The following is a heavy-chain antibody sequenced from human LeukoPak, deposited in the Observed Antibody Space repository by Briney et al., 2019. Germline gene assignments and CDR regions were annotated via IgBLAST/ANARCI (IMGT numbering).Heavy chain of an antibody. Sequence: PSETLSLTCTVSGGSISSRSYYWGWIRQPPGKGLEWIGNIYYSGSTNYNPSLKSRVTISVDKSKNQFSLKLSSVTAADTAVYYCARSPGYSSGWAGRFYMDVWGKGTTVTVS. V-gene: IGHV4-39*07. CDR2: IYYSGST. J-gene: IGHJ6*03. CDR1: GGSISSRSYY. CDR3: ARSPGYSSGWAGRFYMDV. D-gene: IGHD6-19*01.